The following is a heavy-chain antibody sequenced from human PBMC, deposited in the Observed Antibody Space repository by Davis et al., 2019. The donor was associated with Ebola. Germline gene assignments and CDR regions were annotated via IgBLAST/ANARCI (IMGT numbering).Heavy chain of an antibody. CDR3: AREGSGPDY. J-gene: IGHJ4*02. V-gene: IGHV3-23*01. D-gene: IGHD2-15*01. Sequence: PGGSLRLSCAASGFTSGRYAMSWVRQAPGQGLEWVAAITDTGGRTHYADSVKGRFIISRDNSNNMLYLQMNSLRAEDTAVYYCAREGSGPDYWGQGTLVTVSS. CDR2: ITDTGGRT. CDR1: GFTSGRYA.